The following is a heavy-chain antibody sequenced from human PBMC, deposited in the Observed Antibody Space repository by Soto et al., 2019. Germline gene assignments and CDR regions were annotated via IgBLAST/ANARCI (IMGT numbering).Heavy chain of an antibody. D-gene: IGHD5-18*01. CDR2: IIPIFGTA. V-gene: IGHV1-69*13. CDR1: GGTFSSYA. CDR3: ARDPTHLNTCTAMVTGVFDY. Sequence: GASVKVSCKASGGTFSSYAISWVRQAPGQGLEWMGGIIPIFGTANYAQKFKGRVTITADESTSTAYMEQSSLRSEDTAVYYCARDPTHLNTCTAMVTGVFDYWSQGTLDTVSS. J-gene: IGHJ4*02.